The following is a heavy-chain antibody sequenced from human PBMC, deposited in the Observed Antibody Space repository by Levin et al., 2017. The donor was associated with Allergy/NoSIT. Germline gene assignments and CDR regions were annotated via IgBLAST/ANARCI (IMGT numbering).Heavy chain of an antibody. V-gene: IGHV3-23*01. CDR2: ITANGGAT. CDR1: GFTFSNYA. J-gene: IGHJ4*02. D-gene: IGHD6-13*01. Sequence: PGGSLRLSCAASGFTFSNYAMSWVRQAPGKGLEWVSAITANGGATFYADSVKGRFTISRDNSKNTLDLHMSSLRVEDTALYYCAKEGKFADSSWNPGYFDSWGRGTPVSVSS. CDR3: AKEGKFADSSWNPGYFDS.